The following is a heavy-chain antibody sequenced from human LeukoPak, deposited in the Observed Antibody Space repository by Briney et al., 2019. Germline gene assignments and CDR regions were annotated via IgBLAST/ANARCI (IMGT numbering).Heavy chain of an antibody. Sequence: PGGSLRLSCAVSGFTFSFSSYSMNWVRQAPGKGLEWVSSISSTSSYIHYADSVKGRFTISRDNAKNSLYLQMNSLRAEDTALYYCARGPQYNWNDGPGNWFGPWGQGTLVTVSS. CDR3: ARGPQYNWNDGPGNWFGP. V-gene: IGHV3-21*06. CDR2: ISSTSSYI. CDR1: GFTFSFSSYS. J-gene: IGHJ5*02. D-gene: IGHD1-1*01.